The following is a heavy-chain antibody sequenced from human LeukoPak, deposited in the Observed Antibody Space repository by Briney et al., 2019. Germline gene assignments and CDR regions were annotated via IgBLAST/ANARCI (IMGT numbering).Heavy chain of an antibody. CDR1: GFTFSSYG. Sequence: GGSLRLSCAASGFTFSSYGTHWVRQAPGKGLEWVAFIRYDGSNKYYADSVKGRFTISRDNSKNTLYLQMNSLRAEDTAVYYCANILSGSYPIDYWGQGTLVTVSS. CDR3: ANILSGSYPIDY. V-gene: IGHV3-30*02. CDR2: IRYDGSNK. D-gene: IGHD1-26*01. J-gene: IGHJ4*02.